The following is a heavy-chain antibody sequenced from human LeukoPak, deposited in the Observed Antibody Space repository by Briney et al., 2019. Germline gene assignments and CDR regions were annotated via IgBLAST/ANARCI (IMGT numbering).Heavy chain of an antibody. D-gene: IGHD4-17*01. CDR2: IYTDGST. J-gene: IGHJ4*02. CDR3: ASAGDYWSHYFDY. Sequence: GGSLRLSCAASGFNVSGSYMNWVRQAPGKGLEWVSVIYTDGSTYYADSVKGRFTISRDNSKNTVDLQMNNLSVEDTAVYYCASAGDYWSHYFDYWGQGALVTVSS. V-gene: IGHV3-53*01. CDR1: GFNVSGSY.